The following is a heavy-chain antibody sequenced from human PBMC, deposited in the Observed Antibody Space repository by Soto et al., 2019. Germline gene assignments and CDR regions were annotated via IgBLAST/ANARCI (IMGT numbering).Heavy chain of an antibody. CDR3: GREIPRQYYYYYYMDV. J-gene: IGHJ6*03. CDR1: GYTFSSHY. Sequence: QVQLVQSGAEVKKPGASVKVSCKASGYTFSSHYMHWVRQAPGQGLEWMGVINPSGGATSYAQKFQGRVTMTRDTSTTTVYMEMSSLRSEDTAVYYCGREIPRQYYYYYYMDVWGKGTTVTVSS. V-gene: IGHV1-46*03. CDR2: INPSGGAT.